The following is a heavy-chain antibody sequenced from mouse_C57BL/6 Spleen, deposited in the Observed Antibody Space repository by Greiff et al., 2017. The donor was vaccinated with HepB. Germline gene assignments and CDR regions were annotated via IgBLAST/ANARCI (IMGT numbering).Heavy chain of an antibody. Sequence: QVQLQQSGPELVKPGASVKISCKASGYAFSSSWMNWVKQRPGKGLEWIGRIYPGDGDTNYNGKFKGKATLTADKSSSTAYMQLSSLTSEDSAVYFCARDPPGYAMDYWGQGTSVTVSS. V-gene: IGHV1-82*01. CDR2: IYPGDGDT. CDR1: GYAFSSSW. CDR3: ARDPPGYAMDY. J-gene: IGHJ4*01.